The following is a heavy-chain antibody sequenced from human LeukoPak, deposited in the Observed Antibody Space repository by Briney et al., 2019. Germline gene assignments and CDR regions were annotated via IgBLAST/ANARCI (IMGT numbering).Heavy chain of an antibody. CDR1: GFTFSNAW. CDR2: IKQDGSEK. J-gene: IGHJ4*02. D-gene: IGHD6-19*01. V-gene: IGHV3-7*01. CDR3: ARDLGIAVARGVDY. Sequence: GGSLRLSCAASGFTFSNAWMSWVRQAPGKGLEWVANIKQDGSEKYYVDSVKGRFTISRDNAKNSLYLQMNSLRAEDTAVYYCARDLGIAVARGVDYWGQGTLVTVSS.